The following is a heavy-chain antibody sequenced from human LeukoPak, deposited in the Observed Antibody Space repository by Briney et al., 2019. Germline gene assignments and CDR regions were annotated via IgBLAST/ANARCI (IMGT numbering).Heavy chain of an antibody. J-gene: IGHJ6*02. D-gene: IGHD5-18*01. V-gene: IGHV4-30-4*01. Sequence: SETLSLTSTVSGGSISSGDYYWSWIRQPPGKGLEWIGYIYYSGSTYYNPSLKSRVTISVDTSKNQFSLKLSSVTAADTAVYYCARVATAMVYYYYYGMDVWGQGTTVTVSS. CDR3: ARVATAMVYYYYYGMDV. CDR1: GGSISSGDYY. CDR2: IYYSGST.